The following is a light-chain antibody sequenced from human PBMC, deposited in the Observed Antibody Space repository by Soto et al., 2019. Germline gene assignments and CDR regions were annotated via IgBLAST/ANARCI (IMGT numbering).Light chain of an antibody. CDR3: LLSYSGARV. J-gene: IGLJ1*01. Sequence: QAVVTQEPSLTVSPGGTVTLTCGSSTGAVTSGDYHYWFQQKPGQAPRTLIYDTSNKHSWTPARFSGSLLGGKAALTLSGTQPEHEAEYYCLLSYSGARVFGAGTKLTVL. CDR2: DTS. CDR1: TGAVTSGDY. V-gene: IGLV7-46*01.